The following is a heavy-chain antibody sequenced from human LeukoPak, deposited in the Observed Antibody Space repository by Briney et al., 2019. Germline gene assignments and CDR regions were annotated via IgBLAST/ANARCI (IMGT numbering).Heavy chain of an antibody. Sequence: KPSETLSLTCTVSGGSISSGSHYWGWIRQPPGKGLEWIGSIYYSGSTYYNPSLESRVTISVDTSNNQFSLKLSSVTAADTAVYYCVRHVTSTRSAASGWGQGTLVTVSS. CDR3: VRHVTSTRSAASG. D-gene: IGHD6-13*01. V-gene: IGHV4-39*01. CDR1: GGSISSGSHY. J-gene: IGHJ4*02. CDR2: IYYSGST.